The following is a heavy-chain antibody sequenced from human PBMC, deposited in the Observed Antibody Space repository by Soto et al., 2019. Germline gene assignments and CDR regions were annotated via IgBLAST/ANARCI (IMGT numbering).Heavy chain of an antibody. D-gene: IGHD2-15*01. J-gene: IGHJ3*02. Sequence: SETLSLTCTVSGGSISSSSYYWGWIRQPPVKGLEWIGSIYYSGSTYYNPSLKSRVTISVDTSKNQFSLKLSSVTAADTAVYYCARLPVVAATYDAFDIWGQGTMVTVSS. CDR1: GGSISSSSYY. CDR3: ARLPVVAATYDAFDI. CDR2: IYYSGST. V-gene: IGHV4-39*01.